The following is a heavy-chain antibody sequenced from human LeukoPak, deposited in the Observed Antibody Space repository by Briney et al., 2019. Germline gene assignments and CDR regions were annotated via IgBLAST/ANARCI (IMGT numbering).Heavy chain of an antibody. J-gene: IGHJ3*02. CDR2: ISAGGSST. D-gene: IGHD3/OR15-3a*01. CDR3: TREWTPHHSFDI. Sequence: GGSLRLSCEASGFTFSERYMNWIRQAPGKGLEWLSSISAGGSSTRYADSVKGRFTISRDAAKNSLFLQMDSLRVEDTGIYYCTREWTPHHSFDISGEGATGTVAS. V-gene: IGHV3-11*01. CDR1: GFTFSERY.